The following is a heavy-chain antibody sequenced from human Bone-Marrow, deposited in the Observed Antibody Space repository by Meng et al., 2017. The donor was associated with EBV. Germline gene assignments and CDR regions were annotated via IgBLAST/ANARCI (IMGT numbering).Heavy chain of an antibody. CDR1: GYTFTNFD. J-gene: IGHJ5*02. CDR2: MNPDSGNT. V-gene: IGHV1-8*01. CDR3: ARGLQGTNWFNP. Sequence: QVQLVQSGGEVKKPGAPVRVSCEASGYTFTNFDINWVRQAAGQGLEWMGWMNPDSGNTGYARNFQGRVSMTRDTSRNTAYMELRGLTYEDTAIYYCARGLQGTNWFNPWGQGTLVTVSS.